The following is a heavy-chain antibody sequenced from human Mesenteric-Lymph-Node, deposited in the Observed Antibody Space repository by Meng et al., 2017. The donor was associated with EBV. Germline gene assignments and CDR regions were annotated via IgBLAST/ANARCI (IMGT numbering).Heavy chain of an antibody. CDR1: GYTFTNYY. CDR3: AREFSGCPDN. CDR2: INPNSGST. D-gene: IGHD3-22*01. J-gene: IGHJ4*02. Sequence: QGQLVQSGAEVKKPGASVKVSCKTSGYTFTNYYMNWVRQAPGQGLEWMGIINPNSGSTNYAQKFQGRVTMTRDTSTTTGYMELSSLRPEDTAVYYCAREFSGCPDNWGQGTLVTVSS. V-gene: IGHV1-46*01.